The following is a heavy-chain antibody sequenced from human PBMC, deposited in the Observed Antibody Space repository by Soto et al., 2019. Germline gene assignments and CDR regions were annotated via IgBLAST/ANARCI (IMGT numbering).Heavy chain of an antibody. CDR2: FRGSGDDGTT. V-gene: IGHV3-23*01. Sequence: EVQLLESGGGLVQPGGSLRLSCAASGFTFSSYSMSWVRQAPRKGLEWVSGFRGSGDDGTTYYADSVKGRFTISRDNAKNSLYLQMNSLRAEDTAVYYCAREGYYYDSSGYYTAWGQGTLVTVSS. CDR3: AREGYYYDSSGYYTA. CDR1: GFTFSSYS. J-gene: IGHJ5*02. D-gene: IGHD3-22*01.